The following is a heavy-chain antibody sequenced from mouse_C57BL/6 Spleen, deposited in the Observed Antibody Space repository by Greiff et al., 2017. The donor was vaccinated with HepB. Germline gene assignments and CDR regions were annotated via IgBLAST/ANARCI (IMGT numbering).Heavy chain of an antibody. CDR1: GFTFSSYA. D-gene: IGHD2-3*01. Sequence: EVKLMESGEGLVKPGGSLKLSCAASGFTFSSYAMSWVRQTPEKRLEWVAYISSGGDYIYYADTVKGRFTISRDNARNTLYLQMSSLKSEDTAMYYCTREDDGYSSYWYFDVWGTGTTVTVSS. CDR3: TREDDGYSSYWYFDV. V-gene: IGHV5-9-1*02. J-gene: IGHJ1*03. CDR2: ISSGGDYI.